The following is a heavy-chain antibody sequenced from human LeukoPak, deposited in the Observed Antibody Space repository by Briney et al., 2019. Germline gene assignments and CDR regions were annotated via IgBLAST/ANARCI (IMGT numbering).Heavy chain of an antibody. CDR1: GYTFSSYA. J-gene: IGHJ4*02. CDR2: ISGSGGST. Sequence: GGSLRLSCAASGYTFSSYAISWVRQAPGKGLEWVSAISGSGGSTYYADSVKGRFTISRDNSKNTLYLQMNSLRAGDTAVYYCAKHPRHIVVVTAIYFDYWGQGTLVTVSS. D-gene: IGHD2-21*02. CDR3: AKHPRHIVVVTAIYFDY. V-gene: IGHV3-23*01.